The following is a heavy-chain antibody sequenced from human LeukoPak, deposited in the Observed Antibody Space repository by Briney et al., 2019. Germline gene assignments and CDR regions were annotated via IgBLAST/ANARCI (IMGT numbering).Heavy chain of an antibody. CDR2: INPSGGST. CDR3: ARTPWFGELLFYYFGY. CDR1: GYTFTSYY. V-gene: IGHV1-46*01. Sequence: ASVKVSCKASGYTFTSYYMHWVRQAPGQGLEWMGIINPSGGSTSYAQKFQGRVTMTRDTSTSTVYMELSSLRSEDTAVYYCARTPWFGELLFYYFGYWGQGTLVTVSS. J-gene: IGHJ4*02. D-gene: IGHD3-10*01.